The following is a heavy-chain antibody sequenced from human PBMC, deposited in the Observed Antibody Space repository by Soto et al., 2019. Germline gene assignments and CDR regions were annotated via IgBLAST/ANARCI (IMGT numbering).Heavy chain of an antibody. V-gene: IGHV1-8*01. CDR2: MNPNSGNT. J-gene: IGHJ6*03. CDR1: GYTFTSYD. CDR3: ARGYYYYYYMDV. Sequence: ASVKVSCKASGYTFTSYDINWVLRATGQGLEWMGWMNPNSGNTGYAQKFQGRVTMTRNTSISTAYMELSSLRSEDTAVYDCARGYYYYYYMDVCCTAPTVTVAS.